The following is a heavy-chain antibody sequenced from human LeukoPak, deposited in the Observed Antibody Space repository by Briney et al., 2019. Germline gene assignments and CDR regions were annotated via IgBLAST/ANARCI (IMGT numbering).Heavy chain of an antibody. D-gene: IGHD3-9*01. CDR1: GFTFSSYS. CDR3: AKDSDILTGYSSPGLDY. Sequence: GGSPRLSCAASGFTFSSYSMNWVRQAPGKGLEWVSYISSSSSTIYYADSVKGRFTISRDNAKNSLYLQMNSLRAEDTALYYCAKDSDILTGYSSPGLDYWGQGTLVTVSS. J-gene: IGHJ4*02. CDR2: ISSSSSTI. V-gene: IGHV3-48*04.